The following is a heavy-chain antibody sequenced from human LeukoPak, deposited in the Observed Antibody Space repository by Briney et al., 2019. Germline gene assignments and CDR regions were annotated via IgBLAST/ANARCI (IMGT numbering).Heavy chain of an antibody. V-gene: IGHV4-39*07. CDR1: GGSISSSSYY. Sequence: SETLSLTCTVSGGSISSSSYYWGWIRQPPGKGLEWIGSIYYSGSTYYNPSLKSRVTISVDTSKNQFSLKLSSVTAADTAVYYCARGLRFGYCSSTSCSYGFDYWGQGTLVTVSS. CDR2: IYYSGST. CDR3: ARGLRFGYCSSTSCSYGFDY. J-gene: IGHJ4*02. D-gene: IGHD2-2*01.